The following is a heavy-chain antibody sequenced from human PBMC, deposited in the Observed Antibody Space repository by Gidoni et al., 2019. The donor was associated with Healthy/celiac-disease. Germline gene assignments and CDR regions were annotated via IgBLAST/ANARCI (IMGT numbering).Heavy chain of an antibody. Sequence: EVQLVESGGGLVQPGRSLRLSCAASGFTFDDYAMHWVRPAPGKGLEWVSGISWNSGSIGYADSVKGRFTISRDNAKNSLYLQMNSLRAEDTALYYCAKDISARDGGYDGFDYWGQGTLVTVSS. D-gene: IGHD5-12*01. V-gene: IGHV3-9*01. CDR2: ISWNSGSI. CDR3: AKDISARDGGYDGFDY. J-gene: IGHJ4*02. CDR1: GFTFDDYA.